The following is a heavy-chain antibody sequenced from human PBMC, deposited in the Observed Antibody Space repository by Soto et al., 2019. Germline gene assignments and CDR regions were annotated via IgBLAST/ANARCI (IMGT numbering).Heavy chain of an antibody. D-gene: IGHD2-15*01. V-gene: IGHV1-3*01. CDR1: GYTFTSYA. Sequence: GASVKVSCKASGYTFTSYAMHWVRQAPGQRLEWMGWINAGNGNTKYSQKFQGRVTITRDTSASTAYMELSSLRSEDTAVYYCARVDCSGGSCSYWFDPWGQGTLVTVSS. J-gene: IGHJ5*02. CDR3: ARVDCSGGSCSYWFDP. CDR2: INAGNGNT.